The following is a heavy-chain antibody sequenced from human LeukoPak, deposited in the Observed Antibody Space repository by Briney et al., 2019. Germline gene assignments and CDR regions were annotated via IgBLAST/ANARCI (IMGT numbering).Heavy chain of an antibody. CDR2: IYTSGST. CDR3: ARQMIAAGKNYYGMDV. V-gene: IGHV4-4*07. CDR1: GGSISSYY. Sequence: PSETLSLTCTVSGGSISSYYWTWIRQPAGKGLEWIGRIYTSGSTNYNPPLKSRVTMSVDTSNNQFSLNLSSVTAADTAVYYCARQMIAAGKNYYGMDVWGQGTTVTVSS. J-gene: IGHJ6*02. D-gene: IGHD6-13*01.